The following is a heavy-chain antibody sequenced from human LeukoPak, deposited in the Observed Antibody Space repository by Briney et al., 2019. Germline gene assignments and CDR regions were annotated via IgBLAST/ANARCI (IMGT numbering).Heavy chain of an antibody. Sequence: GGSLRLSCAASGFTFSSYAMHWVRQAPGKGLEWVAVISYDGSNKYYADSVKGRFTISRDNSKNTLYLQMNSLRAEDTAVYYCARGWEPDAFDIWGQGTMATVSS. J-gene: IGHJ3*02. CDR2: ISYDGSNK. V-gene: IGHV3-30-3*01. CDR1: GFTFSSYA. CDR3: ARGWEPDAFDI. D-gene: IGHD1-26*01.